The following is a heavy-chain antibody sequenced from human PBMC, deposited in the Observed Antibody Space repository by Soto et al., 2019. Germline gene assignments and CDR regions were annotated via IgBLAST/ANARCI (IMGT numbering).Heavy chain of an antibody. CDR1: GGTFSSYA. D-gene: IGHD3-22*01. CDR2: IIPIFSTP. J-gene: IGHJ3*02. Sequence: QVQLVQSGAEVKKPGSSVKVSCKASGGTFSSYAISWVRQAPGQGLEWMGGIIPIFSTPNYAQKFQGGVTITADESTSTAYMELSSLRSEDTAVYYCARDNGQRDYCDSSLDAFDIWGQGTMVTVSS. V-gene: IGHV1-69*01. CDR3: ARDNGQRDYCDSSLDAFDI.